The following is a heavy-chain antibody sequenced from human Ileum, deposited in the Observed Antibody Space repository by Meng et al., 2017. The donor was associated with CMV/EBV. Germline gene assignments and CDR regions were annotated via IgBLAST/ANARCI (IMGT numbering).Heavy chain of an antibody. CDR1: GLHFTDYA. CDR3: AKRGYCSGGSCYGNFDY. D-gene: IGHD2-15*01. CDR2: ISNDGSNK. Sequence: VAAGGVVVQPGSVLLISGAASGLHFTDYAMHWVRQAPGKGLEWVAFISNDGSNKYYADSVRGRFTIFRDNSENTVYLQMNRLRAEDTAVYYCAKRGYCSGGSCYGNFDYWGQGTLVTVSS. V-gene: IGHV3-30-3*02. J-gene: IGHJ4*02.